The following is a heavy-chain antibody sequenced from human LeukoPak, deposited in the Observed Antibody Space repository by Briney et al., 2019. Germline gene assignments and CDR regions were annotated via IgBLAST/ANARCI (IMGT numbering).Heavy chain of an antibody. CDR2: INPSGGST. D-gene: IGHD6-13*01. J-gene: IGHJ4*02. CDR1: GYTFTSYY. Sequence: ASVKVSCKASGYTFTSYYMHWVRQAPGQGLEWMGIINPSGGSTSYAQKFQGRVTMTRDTSTSTVYMELSSLRSEDTAVYYCARDVAAAATRDPAYYFDYWGQGTLVTVSS. CDR3: ARDVAAAATRDPAYYFDY. V-gene: IGHV1-46*01.